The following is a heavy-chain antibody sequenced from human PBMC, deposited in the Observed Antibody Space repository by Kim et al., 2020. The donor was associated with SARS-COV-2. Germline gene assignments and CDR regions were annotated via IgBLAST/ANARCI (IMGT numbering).Heavy chain of an antibody. Sequence: GGSLRLSCEVSGFTFSSYAMSWVRQAPGKGLEWVSGISGGGGNTYYADSAEGRFTISRDNSKNTLYLQMNSLRAEDMAIYYCAKGDQIVIYYDRGLDDWGQGTLVTVSS. D-gene: IGHD3-22*01. CDR3: AKGDQIVIYYDRGLDD. J-gene: IGHJ4*02. CDR1: GFTFSSYA. CDR2: ISGGGGNT. V-gene: IGHV3-23*01.